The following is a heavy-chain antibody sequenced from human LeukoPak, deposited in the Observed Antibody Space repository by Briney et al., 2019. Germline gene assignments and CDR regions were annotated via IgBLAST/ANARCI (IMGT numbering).Heavy chain of an antibody. D-gene: IGHD3-22*01. J-gene: IGHJ6*03. CDR1: GYSISSGYY. CDR3: ARGDYYDSSVDYYYMDV. V-gene: IGHV4-38-2*02. Sequence: SETLSLTCTVSGYSISSGYYWGWIRQPPGKGLEWIGSIYHSGSTYYNPSLKSRVTISVDTSKNQFSLKLSSVTAADTAVYYCARGDYYDSSVDYYYMDVWGKGTTVTVSS. CDR2: IYHSGST.